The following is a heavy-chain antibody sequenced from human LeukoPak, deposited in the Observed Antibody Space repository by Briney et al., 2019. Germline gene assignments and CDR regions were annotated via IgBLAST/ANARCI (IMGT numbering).Heavy chain of an antibody. CDR2: IYPGDSDA. CDR3: ARCDIAVAGSIDY. CDR1: GYSFTTYW. V-gene: IGHV5-51*01. Sequence: GESLKISCQASGYSFTTYWIAWVRQMPGKGLEWMGIIYPGDSDARYSPSFQGQVTFSADKSISTAYLQWSSLKASDTAMYFCARCDIAVAGSIDYWGQGTLVTVSS. J-gene: IGHJ4*02. D-gene: IGHD6-19*01.